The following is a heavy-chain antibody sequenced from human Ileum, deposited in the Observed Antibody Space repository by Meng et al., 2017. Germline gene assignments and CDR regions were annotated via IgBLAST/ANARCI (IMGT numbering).Heavy chain of an antibody. V-gene: IGHV3-53*01. CDR3: VGGFYFQY. Sequence: VQVVACGGGVVRPGRSLRLSCAASGFTVSYQYMNWVRQAPGKGLEWVSVIDAGGGTNYADSVKGRFTISRDNSKNTLYLQMDSLRAEDTAVYYCVGGFYFQYWGQGTLVTVSS. CDR2: IDAGGGT. CDR1: GFTVSYQY. J-gene: IGHJ1*01. D-gene: IGHD3-3*01.